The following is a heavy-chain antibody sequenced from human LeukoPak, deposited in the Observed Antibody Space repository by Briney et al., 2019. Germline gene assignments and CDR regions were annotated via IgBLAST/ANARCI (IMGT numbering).Heavy chain of an antibody. CDR1: GGSISSYY. V-gene: IGHV4-59*08. J-gene: IGHJ3*02. Sequence: SETLSLTCTVSGGSISSYYWSWIRQPPGKGLEWIGYIYYSGSTNYNPSLKSRVTISVDTSKNQFSLKLSSVTAADTAVYYCARPHHYYGSGSYLDAFDIWGQGTMVTVSS. CDR2: IYYSGST. D-gene: IGHD3-10*01. CDR3: ARPHHYYGSGSYLDAFDI.